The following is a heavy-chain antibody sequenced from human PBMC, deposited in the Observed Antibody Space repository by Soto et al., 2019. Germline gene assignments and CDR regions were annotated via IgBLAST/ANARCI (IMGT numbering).Heavy chain of an antibody. D-gene: IGHD2-2*01. J-gene: IGHJ5*02. CDR2: TIPIFGTA. CDR1: GGTFSSYA. V-gene: IGHV1-69*01. CDR3: ARDGICSSTSCLYNWFDP. Sequence: QVQLVQSGAEVKKPGSSVKVSCKASGGTFSSYAISWVRQAPGQGLEWMGGTIPIFGTANYAQKFQGRVTITADESTSTAYMELSSLRSEDTAVYYCARDGICSSTSCLYNWFDPWGQGTLVTVSS.